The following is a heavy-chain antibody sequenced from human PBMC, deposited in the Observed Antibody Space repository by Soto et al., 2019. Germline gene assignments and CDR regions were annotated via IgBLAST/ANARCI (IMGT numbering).Heavy chain of an antibody. V-gene: IGHV4-59*01. J-gene: IGHJ4*02. D-gene: IGHD5-18*01. CDR1: GGSISSYY. CDR2: IYYNGNT. Sequence: SETLSLTCTVSGGSISSYYWNWIRQPPGKGLEWIGYIYYNGNTSYNPSLKSRVTLSLDTSKNQFSLKLSSVTAADTAVYYCARTPDTALDYWGQGTLVTVSS. CDR3: ARTPDTALDY.